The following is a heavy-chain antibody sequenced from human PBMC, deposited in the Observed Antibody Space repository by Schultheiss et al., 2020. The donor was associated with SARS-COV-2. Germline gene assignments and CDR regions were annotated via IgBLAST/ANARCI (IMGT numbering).Heavy chain of an antibody. J-gene: IGHJ4*02. Sequence: ASVKVSCKASGGTFSSYAISWVRQAPGQGLEWMGRINPNSGGTNYAQKFQGRVTMTRDTSISTAYMELSTLRSDDTAVYYCARRLAVAAHFDYWGQGTLVTVSS. D-gene: IGHD6-19*01. V-gene: IGHV1-2*06. CDR2: INPNSGGT. CDR3: ARRLAVAAHFDY. CDR1: GGTFSSYA.